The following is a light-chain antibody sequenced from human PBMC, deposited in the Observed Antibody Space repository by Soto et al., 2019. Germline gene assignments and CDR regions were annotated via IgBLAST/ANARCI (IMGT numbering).Light chain of an antibody. V-gene: IGKV2-28*01. J-gene: IGKJ3*01. CDR1: QSLLHSNGNDF. Sequence: EIVMTQSPLSLPATPGEPASISCRSSQSLLHSNGNDFLEWYLQKPGQSPQLLIYLGSNRASGVPDRFIGSGSGTDFTLKISRVEAEDVGVYYCMQALQTPFTFGPGTKVDIK. CDR2: LGS. CDR3: MQALQTPFT.